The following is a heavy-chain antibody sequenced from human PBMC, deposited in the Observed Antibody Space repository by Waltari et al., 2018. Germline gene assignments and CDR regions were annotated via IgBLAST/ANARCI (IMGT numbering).Heavy chain of an antibody. V-gene: IGHV4-59*11. J-gene: IGHJ3*02. CDR2: MYFSGTH. CDR1: GDSITSHF. D-gene: IGHD3-22*01. Sequence: VQLQESGPGLVKPSETLSLSCDVSGDSITSHFWSWIRQAPAKGLEWIGYMYFSGTHNYNPYLKSRVTISIDTSKNHFSLNLRSVTAADTAIYYCARLPRGSVIIGAFDIWGQGTQVTVSS. CDR3: ARLPRGSVIIGAFDI.